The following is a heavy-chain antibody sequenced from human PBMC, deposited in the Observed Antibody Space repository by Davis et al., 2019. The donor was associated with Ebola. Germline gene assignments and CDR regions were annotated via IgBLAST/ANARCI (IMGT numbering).Heavy chain of an antibody. CDR3: AKDIGYCSSTSCRKDYYYGIDV. CDR1: GFTFSSYG. D-gene: IGHD2-2*01. Sequence: GESLKISCAASGFTFSSYGMHWVRQAPGKGLEWVAVISYDGSNKYYADSVKGRFTISRDNSKNTLYLQMNSLRAEDTAVYYCAKDIGYCSSTSCRKDYYYGIDVWGQGTTVTVSS. V-gene: IGHV3-30*18. J-gene: IGHJ6*02. CDR2: ISYDGSNK.